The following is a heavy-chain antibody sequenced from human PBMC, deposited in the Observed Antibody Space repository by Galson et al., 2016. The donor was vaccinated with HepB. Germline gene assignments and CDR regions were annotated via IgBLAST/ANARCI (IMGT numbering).Heavy chain of an antibody. Sequence: SLRLSCAVSGFTIEANYMHWIRQPPGKGLEWVAVMYNLGSDSGTTYYADSVKGRFTISRDTAKNALFLHMKSLRVEDTAVYFCAREVPPPLGYCSGISCPYYYGMEVWGQGTTVTVSS. CDR1: GFTIEANY. J-gene: IGHJ6*02. V-gene: IGHV3-53*01. CDR2: MYNLGSDSGTT. D-gene: IGHD2-15*01. CDR3: AREVPPPLGYCSGISCPYYYGMEV.